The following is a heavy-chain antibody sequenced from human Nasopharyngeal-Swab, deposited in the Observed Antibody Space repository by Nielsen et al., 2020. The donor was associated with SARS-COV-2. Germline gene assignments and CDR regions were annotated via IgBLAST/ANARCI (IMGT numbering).Heavy chain of an antibody. CDR2: INTGNGNT. D-gene: IGHD3-9*01. CDR1: GYTFTSYA. J-gene: IGHJ5*02. CDR3: ARDRNVLRYFDWLGWFDP. V-gene: IGHV1-3*04. Sequence: ASVKVSCKASGYTFTSYAMNWVRQAPGQRLEWMGWINTGNGNTKYSQKFQGRVTITRDTSASTAYMELSSLRSEDTAVYYCARDRNVLRYFDWLGWFDPWGQGTLVTVSS.